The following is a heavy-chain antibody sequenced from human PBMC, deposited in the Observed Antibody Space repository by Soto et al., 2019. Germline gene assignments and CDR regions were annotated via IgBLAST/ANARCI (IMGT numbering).Heavy chain of an antibody. D-gene: IGHD3-10*01. V-gene: IGHV1-2*02. CDR3: ARDPKYYASGKLDS. Sequence: QVQLVQSAAAVKKPGASAEVSCKTSGYTFTGHSLHWVRQAPGQGLVWMGWINPNTGAANYAQKFHGRVTMTRDTSISTASMRLSRLTSDDTAIYFCARDPKYYASGKLDSWGQGTLVTVSS. CDR1: GYTFTGHS. CDR2: INPNTGAA. J-gene: IGHJ5*01.